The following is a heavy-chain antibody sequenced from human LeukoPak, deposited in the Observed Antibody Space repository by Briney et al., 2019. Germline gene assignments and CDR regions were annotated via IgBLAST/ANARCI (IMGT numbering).Heavy chain of an antibody. D-gene: IGHD2-15*01. Sequence: GGSLRLSCAASGFTYSNYAMHGGRQHPAKGLVWVAVISYHGSNKYYADSLKGRFTISRDNSKNTLYLQVNGLMPEDAAVYYCAKVKDPYEVLYWFDPWGQGTLVTVSS. CDR2: ISYHGSNK. CDR1: GFTYSNYA. V-gene: IGHV3-30-3*01. J-gene: IGHJ5*02. CDR3: AKVKDPYEVLYWFDP.